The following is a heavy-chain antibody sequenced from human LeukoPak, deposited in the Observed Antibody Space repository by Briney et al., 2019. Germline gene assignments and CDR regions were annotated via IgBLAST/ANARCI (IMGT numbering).Heavy chain of an antibody. CDR2: IYYSGST. J-gene: IGHJ3*02. Sequence: SETLSLTCTVSGGSISSYYWSWIRQPPGKGLEWIGYIYYSGSTNYNPSLKSRVTISVDTSKNQFSLKLSSVTAADTAVYYCARLGHSSGYDDAFDIWGQGTMVTVSS. CDR1: GGSISSYY. D-gene: IGHD3-22*01. CDR3: ARLGHSSGYDDAFDI. V-gene: IGHV4-59*08.